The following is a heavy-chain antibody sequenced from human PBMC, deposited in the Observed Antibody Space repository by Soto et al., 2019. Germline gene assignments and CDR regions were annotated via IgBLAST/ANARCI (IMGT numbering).Heavy chain of an antibody. V-gene: IGHV1-69*06. CDR3: ARGGHIVATIGPQYLRH. CDR1: GGTFSSYA. J-gene: IGHJ1*01. CDR2: IIPIFGTA. Sequence: SVKVSCKASGGTFSSYAISWVRQAPGQGLEWMGGIIPIFGTANYAQKFQGRVTITADKSTSTAYMELSSLRSEDTAVYYCARGGHIVATIGPQYLRHWGQGPLVTVSS. D-gene: IGHD5-12*01.